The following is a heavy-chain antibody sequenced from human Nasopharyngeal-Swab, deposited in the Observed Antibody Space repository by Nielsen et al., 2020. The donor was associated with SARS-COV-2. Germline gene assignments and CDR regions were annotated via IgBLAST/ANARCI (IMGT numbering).Heavy chain of an antibody. V-gene: IGHV3-11*01. Sequence: SLEICWAVSGFDCSDYYMSWIRQAPGKGLEWVSYISSSGSTIYYADSVKGRFTISRDNAKNSLYLQMNSLRAEDTAVYYCAISSGYYYPGFDYWGQGTLVTVSS. D-gene: IGHD3-22*01. J-gene: IGHJ4*02. CDR1: GFDCSDYY. CDR3: AISSGYYYPGFDY. CDR2: ISSSGSTI.